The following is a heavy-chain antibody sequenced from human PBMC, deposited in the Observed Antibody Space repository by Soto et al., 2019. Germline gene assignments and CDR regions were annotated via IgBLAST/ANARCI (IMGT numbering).Heavy chain of an antibody. CDR2: ISYDETNE. V-gene: IGHV3-30*18. J-gene: IGHJ6*02. CDR3: AKDLRTTISDYGMDV. Sequence: QVQLVESGGGLVQPGGSRSLTCVAPGFTFGSLGMHWVGQAPGKGREWVAVISYDETNEHYVDPVKGRFTISRDNSKSILYLQMNRLRPEDTAVYKCAKDLRTTISDYGMDVWGQGTTVTVSS. CDR1: GFTFGSLG.